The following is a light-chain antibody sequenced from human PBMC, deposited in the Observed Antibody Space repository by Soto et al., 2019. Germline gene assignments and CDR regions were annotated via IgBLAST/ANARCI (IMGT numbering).Light chain of an antibody. Sequence: EVVLTQSPGTLSLSPGEGATLSCRASQIVTGNFLAWYQQKPGQAPRLLMYDASTRATGIPARFSGSGSGTDFTLTISSLEPEDFAVYYCQQRSNWPWTFGQGTRLEIK. J-gene: IGKJ5*01. CDR3: QQRSNWPWT. CDR2: DAS. CDR1: QIVTGNF. V-gene: IGKV3-11*01.